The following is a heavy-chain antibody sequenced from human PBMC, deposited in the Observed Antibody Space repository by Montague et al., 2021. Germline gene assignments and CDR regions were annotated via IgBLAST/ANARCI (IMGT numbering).Heavy chain of an antibody. V-gene: IGHV6-1*01. CDR3: ARDPRYSLSWSFDY. Sequence: CAISGDSVCINTPACNWNRQTSSRDPQRLGRTYHRLKWYYDYAVSVKSRMTISPDTSKNQFSLQLSSVTPEDRAVYYCARDPRYSLSWSFDYWGQGTLVTVSS. J-gene: IGHJ4*02. CDR2: TYHRLKWYY. CDR1: GDSVCINTPA. D-gene: IGHD6-13*01.